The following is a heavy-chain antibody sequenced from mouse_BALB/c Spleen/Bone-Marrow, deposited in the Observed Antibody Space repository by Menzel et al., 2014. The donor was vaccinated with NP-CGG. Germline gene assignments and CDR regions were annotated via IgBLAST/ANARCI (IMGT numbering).Heavy chain of an antibody. J-gene: IGHJ2*01. CDR3: ARGGGTGFDY. V-gene: IGHV3-8*02. CDR2: MSYSGST. D-gene: IGHD3-3*01. Sequence: EVKLVESGPSLVKPPQTLSLPCSVTGDSITSGYWNWIRKFPGNKLEYMGYMSYSGSTYYNPSLKSRISITRDTSKNQYYLQLNSVTTEDTATFYCARGGGTGFDYWGQGTTLTVSS. CDR1: GDSITSGY.